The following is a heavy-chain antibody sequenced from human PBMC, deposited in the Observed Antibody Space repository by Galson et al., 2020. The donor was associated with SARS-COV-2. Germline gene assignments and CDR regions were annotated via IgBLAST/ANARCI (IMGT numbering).Heavy chain of an antibody. Sequence: HGESLKISCKGSGYSFTSYWIGWVRQMPGKGLEWMGIIYPGDSDTRYSPSFQGQVTISADKSISTAYLQWSSLKASDTAMYYCARLGYYDSSGYYRGSHFDYWGQGTLVTVSS. V-gene: IGHV5-51*01. D-gene: IGHD3-22*01. J-gene: IGHJ4*02. CDR1: GYSFTSYW. CDR2: IYPGDSDT. CDR3: ARLGYYDSSGYYRGSHFDY.